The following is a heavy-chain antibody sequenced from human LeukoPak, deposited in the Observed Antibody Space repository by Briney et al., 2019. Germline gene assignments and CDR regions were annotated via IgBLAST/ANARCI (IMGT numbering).Heavy chain of an antibody. CDR3: ARRQRRGYSYGYPYDY. Sequence: SETLSLTCAVYGGSFSGYYWSWIRQPPGKGLEWIGEINHSGSTNYNPSLKSRVTISVDTSKNQFSLKLSFVTAADTAVYYCARRQRRGYSYGYPYDYWGQGTLVTVSS. J-gene: IGHJ4*02. V-gene: IGHV4-34*01. CDR1: GGSFSGYY. D-gene: IGHD5-18*01. CDR2: INHSGST.